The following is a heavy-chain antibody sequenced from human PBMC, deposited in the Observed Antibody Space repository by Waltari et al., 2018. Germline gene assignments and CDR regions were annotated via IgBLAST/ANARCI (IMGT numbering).Heavy chain of an antibody. CDR2: IYHSGST. Sequence: QVQLQESGPGLVKPSETLSLTCAVSGYSISSGYYWGWIRPPPGKGLEWIGSIYHSGSTYYNPSLKSRVTISVDTSKNQFSLKLSSVTAADTAVYYCARYCSGGSCYNWFDPWGQGTLVTVSS. CDR1: GYSISSGYY. J-gene: IGHJ5*02. D-gene: IGHD2-15*01. V-gene: IGHV4-38-2*01. CDR3: ARYCSGGSCYNWFDP.